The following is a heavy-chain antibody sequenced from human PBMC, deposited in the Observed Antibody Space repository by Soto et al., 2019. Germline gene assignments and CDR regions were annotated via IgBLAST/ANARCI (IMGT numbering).Heavy chain of an antibody. CDR3: ARSYGAYYMDV. J-gene: IGHJ6*03. V-gene: IGHV1-69*02. CDR1: GGTFSSYT. CDR2: IIPILGIA. D-gene: IGHD3-16*01. Sequence: QVQLVQSGAEVKKPGSSVKVSCKASGGTFSSYTISWVRQAPGQGLEWMGRIIPILGIANYAQKFQGRVTITADKSTSTAYMELSSLRSEDTDVYYCARSYGAYYMDVWGKGTTVTVSS.